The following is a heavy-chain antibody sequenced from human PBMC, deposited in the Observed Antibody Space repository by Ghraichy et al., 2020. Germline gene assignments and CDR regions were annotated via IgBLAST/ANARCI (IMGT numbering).Heavy chain of an antibody. V-gene: IGHV3-30*18. CDR1: GFTFGSFG. D-gene: IGHD4-11*01. J-gene: IGHJ4*02. CDR2: ISYDGINK. Sequence: GGSLRLSCAASGFTFGSFGMHWVRQAPGKGLEWVAVISYDGINKNYADSVKGRFSISRDNSKNTLYMQMDSLRAEDTAVYYCAKGQWGSSDYHFGYWGQGTLVIVSS. CDR3: AKGQWGSSDYHFGY.